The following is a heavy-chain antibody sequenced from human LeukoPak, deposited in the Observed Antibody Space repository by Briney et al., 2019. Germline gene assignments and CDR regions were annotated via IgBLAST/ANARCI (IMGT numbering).Heavy chain of an antibody. CDR2: IYPGDSDT. CDR3: AKNRRSLTFGELSV. V-gene: IGHV5-51*01. J-gene: IGHJ4*02. D-gene: IGHD3-10*01. CDR1: GSSFTKYW. Sequence: GGSLQISCQGSGSSFTKYWIAWVRQVPGKGLGWMGIIYPGDSDTRYSPSFQGQVTISADKSINTAYLQWSSLKASDTAMYYCAKNRRSLTFGELSVWGQGTLVTVSS.